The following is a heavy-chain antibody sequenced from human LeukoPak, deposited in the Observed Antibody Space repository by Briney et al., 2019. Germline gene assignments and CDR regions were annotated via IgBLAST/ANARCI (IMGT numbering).Heavy chain of an antibody. CDR3: ARDRPYWNDEYYYYYYMDV. J-gene: IGHJ6*03. Sequence: GGSLRLSCAASGFTFSSYAMSWVRQAPGKGLEWVSGISGSGGSTYYADSVKGRFTISRDNSKNTLYLQMNSLRAEDTALYYCARDRPYWNDEYYYYYYMDVWGKGTTVTVSS. CDR1: GFTFSSYA. D-gene: IGHD1-1*01. CDR2: ISGSGGST. V-gene: IGHV3-23*01.